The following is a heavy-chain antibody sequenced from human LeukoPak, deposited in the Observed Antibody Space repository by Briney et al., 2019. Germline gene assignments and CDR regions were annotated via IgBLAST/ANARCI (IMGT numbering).Heavy chain of an antibody. V-gene: IGHV4-39*07. CDR3: ARDLSAIAVAGIDP. CDR1: GGSISSSRSY. J-gene: IGHJ5*02. D-gene: IGHD6-19*01. Sequence: SETLSLTCIVSGGSISSSRSYWGWIRQPPGKGLEWIGSISYSGNTYYNPSLKSRVTISGDTSKNQFSLKLASVTAADTAVYYCARDLSAIAVAGIDPWGQGTLVTVSS. CDR2: ISYSGNT.